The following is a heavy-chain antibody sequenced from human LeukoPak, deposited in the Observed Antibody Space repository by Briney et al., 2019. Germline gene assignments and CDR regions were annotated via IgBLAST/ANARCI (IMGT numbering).Heavy chain of an antibody. CDR1: GYTLTELS. V-gene: IGHV1-24*01. CDR2: FDPEDGET. CDR3: ATEGYCSGGSYNSLDY. D-gene: IGHD2-15*01. J-gene: IGHJ4*02. Sequence: ASVKVSCKVSGYTLTELSMHWVRQAPGKGLEWMGGFDPEDGETIYAQNFQGRVTMTEDTSTDTAYMELSSLRSEDTAVYYCATEGYCSGGSYNSLDYWGQGTLVTVSS.